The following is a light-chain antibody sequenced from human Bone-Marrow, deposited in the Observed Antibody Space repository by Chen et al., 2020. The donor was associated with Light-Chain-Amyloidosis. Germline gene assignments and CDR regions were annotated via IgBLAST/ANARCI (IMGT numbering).Light chain of an antibody. V-gene: IGKV1-8*01. Sequence: AIRMTQSPSSLSASTGDRVTITCRASQGISSYLAWYQQKPGKAPKLLIDAASTLQSGVPSRFSGSGSGTDFTLTISWLQSEDFATYYCQQYYSYPRTFGQGTKVEIK. J-gene: IGKJ1*01. CDR3: QQYYSYPRT. CDR2: AAS. CDR1: QGISSY.